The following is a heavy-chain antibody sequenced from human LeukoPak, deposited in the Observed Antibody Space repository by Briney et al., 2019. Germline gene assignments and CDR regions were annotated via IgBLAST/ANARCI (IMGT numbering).Heavy chain of an antibody. J-gene: IGHJ5*02. Sequence: SETLSLTCAVYGGSFSGYYWSWVRQPPGKGLEWIGEINHSGSTNYNPSLKSRVTISVDTSKNQFSLKLSSVTAADTAVYYCARNLWFGDWFDPWGQGTLVTVSS. CDR3: ARNLWFGDWFDP. CDR1: GGSFSGYY. V-gene: IGHV4-34*01. CDR2: INHSGST. D-gene: IGHD3-10*01.